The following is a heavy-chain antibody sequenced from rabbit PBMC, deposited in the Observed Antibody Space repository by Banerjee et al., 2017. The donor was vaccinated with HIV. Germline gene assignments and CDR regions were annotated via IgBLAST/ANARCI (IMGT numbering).Heavy chain of an antibody. J-gene: IGHJ4*01. CDR3: ARDLFANNWTL. CDR2: IDSGSRDFT. V-gene: IGHV1S40*01. Sequence: LVEYGGDLVQPGASLTLTCTASGFDFSAYTFMCWVRQAPGKGLEWIACIDSGSRDFTYYASWARGRFTISKTSSTTVTLQMTSLTAADTATYFCARDLFANNWTLWGPGTLVTVS. CDR1: GFDFSAYTF. D-gene: IGHD6-1*01.